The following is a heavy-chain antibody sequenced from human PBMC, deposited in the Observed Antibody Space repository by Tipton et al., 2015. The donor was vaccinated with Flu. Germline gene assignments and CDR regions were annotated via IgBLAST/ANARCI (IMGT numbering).Heavy chain of an antibody. CDR2: IYSSDST. Sequence: GSLRLSCAASGFIVSSDYMSWVRQAPGKGLEWVSVIYSSDSTSYADSVRGRFTLSRDNSRNTLYLQMNNLRVEDTAAYYCAKRYCSSSTCYIPDAFDTWGQGTMVTVSS. V-gene: IGHV3-53*01. J-gene: IGHJ3*02. CDR3: AKRYCSSSTCYIPDAFDT. CDR1: GFIVSSDY. D-gene: IGHD2-2*01.